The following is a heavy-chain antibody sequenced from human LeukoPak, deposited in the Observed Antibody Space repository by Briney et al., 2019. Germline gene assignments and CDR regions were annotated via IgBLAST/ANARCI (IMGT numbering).Heavy chain of an antibody. CDR3: ARNPTYYYDSSGYPKFPYFDY. CDR2: IYYSGST. D-gene: IGHD3-22*01. CDR1: GGSISSGGYY. V-gene: IGHV4-31*03. J-gene: IGHJ4*02. Sequence: SETLSLTCTVSGGSISSGGYYWSWIRQHPGKGLEWFGYIYYSGSTYYNPSLKSRVTISVDTSKNQFSLKLSSVTAADTAVYYCARNPTYYYDSSGYPKFPYFDYWGQGTLVTVSS.